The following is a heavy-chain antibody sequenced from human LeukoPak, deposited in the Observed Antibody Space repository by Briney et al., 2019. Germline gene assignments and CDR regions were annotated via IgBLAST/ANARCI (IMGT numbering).Heavy chain of an antibody. J-gene: IGHJ4*02. V-gene: IGHV3-30-3*01. CDR2: ISYDGSNK. D-gene: IGHD1-26*01. Sequence: GGSLRLSCAASGFTFSSYAMHWVRQAPGKGLEWVAVISYDGSNKYYADSVKGRLTISRDNSKNTLYLQMNSLRAEDTAVYYCARDRSGSHDYWGQGTLVTVSS. CDR1: GFTFSSYA. CDR3: ARDRSGSHDY.